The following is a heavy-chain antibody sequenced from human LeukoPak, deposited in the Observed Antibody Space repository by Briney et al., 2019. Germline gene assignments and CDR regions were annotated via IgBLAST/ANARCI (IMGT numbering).Heavy chain of an antibody. CDR2: IRSTGTAI. V-gene: IGHV3-11*04. CDR1: GFTVSGFA. J-gene: IGHJ3*02. D-gene: IGHD5-18*01. CDR3: ARDTRGYIYAYDASYAFDI. Sequence: GGSLRLSCAASGFTVSGFAMHWIRQAPGKGLEWVSYIRSTGTAINYADSVKGRFTISRDNAKNSLSLQMNSLRVEDTAVYYCARDTRGYIYAYDASYAFDIWGQGTLVTVSS.